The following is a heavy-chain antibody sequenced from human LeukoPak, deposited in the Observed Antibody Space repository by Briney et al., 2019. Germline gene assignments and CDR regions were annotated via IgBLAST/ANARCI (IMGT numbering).Heavy chain of an antibody. V-gene: IGHV3-21*01. CDR3: ARGITMIVVENDY. J-gene: IGHJ4*02. CDR1: GFTFSSYS. D-gene: IGHD3-22*01. Sequence: GGSLRLSCAASGFTFSSYSMNWVRQAPGKGLEWVSSISSSSSYIYYADSVKGRFTISRDNAKNSLYLQMNSLRAEDTAVYYCARGITMIVVENDYWGQGTLVTVSP. CDR2: ISSSSSYI.